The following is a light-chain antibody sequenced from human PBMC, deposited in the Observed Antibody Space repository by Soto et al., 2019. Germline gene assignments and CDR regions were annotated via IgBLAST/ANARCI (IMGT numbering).Light chain of an antibody. J-gene: IGLJ3*02. CDR3: CSYAGSSTFWV. Sequence: QSALTQPASVSGSPGQSITISCTGTSSDVGSYNLVSWYQQHPGKAPKLMIYEVSKRPSGVSNRFAGSKSGNTASLTISGLQAEDEADYYSCSYAGSSTFWVFGGGTKVTVL. V-gene: IGLV2-23*02. CDR2: EVS. CDR1: SSDVGSYNL.